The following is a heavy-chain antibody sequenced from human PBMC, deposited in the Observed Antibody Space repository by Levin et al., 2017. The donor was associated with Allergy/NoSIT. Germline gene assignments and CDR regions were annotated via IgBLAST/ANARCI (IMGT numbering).Heavy chain of an antibody. J-gene: IGHJ5*02. V-gene: IGHV4-34*01. CDR3: ASGYGGDSDKNNWFDP. CDR1: GVSFSDYY. D-gene: IGHD4-23*01. Sequence: SETLSLTCAVYGVSFSDYYFSWIRQPPGKGLEWIGEINHSGRTNYNPSLKSGVTISVDTSKNQFSLKLSSVTAADTAVYYCASGYGGDSDKNNWFDPWGQGTLVTVSS. CDR2: INHSGRT.